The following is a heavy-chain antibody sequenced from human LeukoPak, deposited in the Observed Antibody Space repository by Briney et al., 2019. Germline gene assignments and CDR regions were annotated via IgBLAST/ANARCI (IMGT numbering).Heavy chain of an antibody. V-gene: IGHV3-64*02. CDR2: ISSNGGST. CDR3: AKRAASIAAAEVSDY. J-gene: IGHJ4*02. D-gene: IGHD6-13*01. Sequence: GGSLRLSCAASGFTFSNYAMHWVRQAPGEGLEYVSAISSNGGSTYYADSVKGRFTISRDNSKNTLYLQMNSLRAGDTAVYYRAKRAASIAAAEVSDYWGQGTLVTVSS. CDR1: GFTFSNYA.